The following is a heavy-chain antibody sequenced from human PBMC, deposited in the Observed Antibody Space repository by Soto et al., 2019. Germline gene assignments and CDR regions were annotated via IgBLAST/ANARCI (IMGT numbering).Heavy chain of an antibody. J-gene: IGHJ4*02. CDR2: ISYDGSNK. D-gene: IGHD1-26*01. Sequence: QVQLVESGGGVVQPGRSLRLSCAASGFTFSSYAMHWVRQAPGKGLEWVAVISYDGSNKYYADSVKGRFTISRDNSKNTLYLQMNSLRAGDTAVYYCARREGQWGQGTLVTVSS. CDR3: ARREGQ. V-gene: IGHV3-30-3*01. CDR1: GFTFSSYA.